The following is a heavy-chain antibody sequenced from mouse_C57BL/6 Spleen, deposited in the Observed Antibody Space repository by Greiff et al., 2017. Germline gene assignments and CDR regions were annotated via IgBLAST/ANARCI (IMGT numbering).Heavy chain of an antibody. J-gene: IGHJ3*01. CDR3: AREGTYYDYEGFAY. CDR2: ISSGSSTI. D-gene: IGHD2-4*01. V-gene: IGHV5-17*01. Sequence: EVQRVESGGGLVKPGGSLKLSCAASGFTFSDYGMHWVRQAPEKGLEWVAYISSGSSTIYYADTVKGRFTISRDNAKNTLFLQMTSLRSEDTAMYYCAREGTYYDYEGFAYWGQGTLVTVSA. CDR1: GFTFSDYG.